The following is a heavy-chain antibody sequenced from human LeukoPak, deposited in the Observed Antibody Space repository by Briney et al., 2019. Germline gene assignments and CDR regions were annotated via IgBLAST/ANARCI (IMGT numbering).Heavy chain of an antibody. CDR2: LSGSGSNT. D-gene: IGHD4-11*01. J-gene: IGHJ4*02. CDR1: GFTFSSYA. Sequence: PGGSLRLSCAASGFTFSSYAMSWVRQAPGKGLEWVSALSGSGSNTYYADSVKGRFTISRDNSKNTLYLQMNSLRAEDTAVYYCAKDRRPTTVVTYPSDWGQGTLLTVSS. CDR3: AKDRRPTTVVTYPSD. V-gene: IGHV3-23*01.